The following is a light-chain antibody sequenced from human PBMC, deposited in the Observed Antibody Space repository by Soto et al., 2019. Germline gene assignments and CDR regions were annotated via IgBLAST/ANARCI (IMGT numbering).Light chain of an antibody. J-gene: IGLJ2*01. CDR2: KGS. V-gene: IGLV2-23*01. CDR1: SSDVGSYNL. Sequence: QSVLAQPASVSGSPGQSITISCTGTSSDVGSYNLVSWYQQHPGKAPKLMIYKGSKRPSGVSNRFSGSKSGNTASLTISGLQAEDEADYYCCSYAGSDVVFGGVTKLPVL. CDR3: CSYAGSDVV.